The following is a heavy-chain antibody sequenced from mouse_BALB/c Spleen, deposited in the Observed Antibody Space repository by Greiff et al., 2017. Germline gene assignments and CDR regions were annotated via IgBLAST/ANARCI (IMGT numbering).Heavy chain of an antibody. Sequence: EVQLQQSGPGLMKPGASVKISCKASGYSFTSYYMHWVKQSHGKSLEWIGYIDPFNGGTSYNQKFKGKATLTVDKSSSTAYMHLSSLTSEDSAVYYCARSSYGDYWGQGTTLTVSS. D-gene: IGHD1-1*01. CDR1: GYSFTSYY. CDR3: ARSSYGDY. J-gene: IGHJ2*01. V-gene: IGHV1S135*01. CDR2: IDPFNGGT.